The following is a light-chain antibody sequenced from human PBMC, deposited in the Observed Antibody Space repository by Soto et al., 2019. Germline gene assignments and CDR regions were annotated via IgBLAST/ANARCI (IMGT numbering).Light chain of an antibody. CDR2: DTA. V-gene: IGKV3-11*01. Sequence: EIVLTQSPATLSVSPGERATHTCRASQSISSYLAWYQHKPGQAPRLLIFDTANRATGIPARFSGSGSGTDFTLTISSLEPEDFAVYYCQQRSNWPHTFGHGTRLEIK. J-gene: IGKJ5*01. CDR3: QQRSNWPHT. CDR1: QSISSY.